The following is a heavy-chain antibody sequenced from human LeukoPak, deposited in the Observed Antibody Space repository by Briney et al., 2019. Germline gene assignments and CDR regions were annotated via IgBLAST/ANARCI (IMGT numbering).Heavy chain of an antibody. Sequence: PSETLSLTCTVSGGSISSYYWSWIRQPPGKGLEWIGSISYSGTSYYNPSLKSRVTISVDTSKNQFSLKLSSVTAAGTAVYYCARDYCSGGSCYSTNMQLFDYWGQGTLVTVSS. CDR3: ARDYCSGGSCYSTNMQLFDY. V-gene: IGHV4-59*12. D-gene: IGHD2-15*01. CDR1: GGSISSYY. J-gene: IGHJ4*02. CDR2: ISYSGTS.